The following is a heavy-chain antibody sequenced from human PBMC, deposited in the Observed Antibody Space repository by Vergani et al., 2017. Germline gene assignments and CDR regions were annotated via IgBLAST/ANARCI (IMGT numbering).Heavy chain of an antibody. V-gene: IGHV5-51*03. CDR1: GYSFSDYW. J-gene: IGHJ4*02. D-gene: IGHD2-15*01. CDR3: ARRNCNCGNCYGFDF. Sequence: EVQLVQSGAEVKKPGESLRIPCEGFGYSFSDYWIVWVRQMPGKGLEWMGIINPGDSDTRYSPSFQGQDTFSADKSINTAYMQCSSLKASDTAMYYCARRNCNCGNCYGFDFWGQGTQVTVSS. CDR2: INPGDSDT.